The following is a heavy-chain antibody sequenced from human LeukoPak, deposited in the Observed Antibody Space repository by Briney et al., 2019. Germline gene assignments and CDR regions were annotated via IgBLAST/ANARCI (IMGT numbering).Heavy chain of an antibody. V-gene: IGHV1-69*13. CDR2: IIPILGTA. D-gene: IGHD5-18*01. Sequence: ASVKVSCKASGYTFTTYGISWVRQAPGQGLEWMGGIIPILGTANYAQKFQGRVTITADESTSTAYMELSSLRSEDTAVYYCARDLNTAMVNGDDYWGQGTLVTVSS. CDR3: ARDLNTAMVNGDDY. J-gene: IGHJ4*02. CDR1: GYTFTTYG.